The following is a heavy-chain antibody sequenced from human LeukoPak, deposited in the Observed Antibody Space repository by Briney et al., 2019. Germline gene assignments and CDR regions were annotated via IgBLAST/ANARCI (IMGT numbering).Heavy chain of an antibody. V-gene: IGHV1-3*01. Sequence: ASVKVSCKDPGYTFTIYTTHSVRQAPGQRLEWMGWINAGNGNTKYSQKFQGRVTITRDTSASTAYMELSSMRSEDTAVYYCARDRAVAGTRWFDPWGQGTLVTVSS. CDR2: INAGNGNT. J-gene: IGHJ5*02. CDR3: ARDRAVAGTRWFDP. CDR1: GYTFTIYT. D-gene: IGHD6-19*01.